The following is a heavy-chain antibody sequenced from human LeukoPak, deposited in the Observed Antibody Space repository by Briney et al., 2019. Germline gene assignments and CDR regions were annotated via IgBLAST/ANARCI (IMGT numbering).Heavy chain of an antibody. CDR1: GFTFSSYA. Sequence: GGSLRLSCAASGFTFSSYAMSWVRQAPGKGLEWVSAIRISGGSTYYADSVKGQFTISSDNSKNTLYLQMNSLRAEDTAVYYCAKDPYYYYDSSGYPGHYAFDIWGQGTMDTVSS. V-gene: IGHV3-23*01. D-gene: IGHD3-22*01. CDR3: AKDPYYYYDSSGYPGHYAFDI. CDR2: IRISGGST. J-gene: IGHJ3*02.